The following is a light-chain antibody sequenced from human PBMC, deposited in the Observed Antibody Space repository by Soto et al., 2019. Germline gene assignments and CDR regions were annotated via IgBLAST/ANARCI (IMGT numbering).Light chain of an antibody. CDR1: SSDVGAYNY. CDR3: TSYTRASTFV. Sequence: QSALTQPASVSGSPGQSITISCTGTSSDVGAYNYVSWFQQHPGKAPKLMIYEVSNRPSGVSSRFSGFKSGNTASLTISGLQAEDEADYYCTSYTRASTFVFGTGTKLTVL. J-gene: IGLJ1*01. V-gene: IGLV2-14*01. CDR2: EVS.